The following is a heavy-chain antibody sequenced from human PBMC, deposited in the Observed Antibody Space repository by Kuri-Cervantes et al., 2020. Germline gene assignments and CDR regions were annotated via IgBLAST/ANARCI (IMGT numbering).Heavy chain of an antibody. J-gene: IGHJ4*02. CDR1: GYTFTSYD. CDR2: MNPNSGNT. Sequence: ASVKVSCKASGYTFTSYDINWVRQATGQGLEWMGWMNPNSGNTGYTQKFQGRVTMTRNTSTSTVYMELSSLRSEDTAVYYCARDLKGSSGWYGGVDYWGQGTLVTVSS. V-gene: IGHV1-8*01. CDR3: ARDLKGSSGWYGGVDY. D-gene: IGHD6-19*01.